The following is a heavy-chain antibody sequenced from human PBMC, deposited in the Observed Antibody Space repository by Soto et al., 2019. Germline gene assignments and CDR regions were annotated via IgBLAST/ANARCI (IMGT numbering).Heavy chain of an antibody. J-gene: IGHJ6*02. CDR1: GGTFSSYA. CDR3: ARTARWPQANYYYYGMDV. CDR2: IIPIFGTA. D-gene: IGHD2-15*01. V-gene: IGHV1-69*12. Sequence: QVQLVQSGAEVKKPGSSVKVSCKASGGTFSSYAISWVRQAPGQGLEWMGGIIPIFGTANYAQKFQGRVTITADESTSTAYMELSSLRSEDTAVYYCARTARWPQANYYYYGMDVWGQGTTVTVSS.